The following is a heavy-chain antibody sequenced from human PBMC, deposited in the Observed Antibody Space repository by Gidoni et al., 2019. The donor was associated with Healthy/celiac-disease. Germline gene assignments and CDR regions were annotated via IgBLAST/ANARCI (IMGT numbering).Heavy chain of an antibody. Sequence: QVQLVQSGAEVKKPGSSVKVSCKASGGTFSSYAISWVRQAPGQGLEWMGGIIPIFGTANYAQKFQGRVTITADESTSTAYMELSSLRSEDTAVYYCARNLYSGDYSKHDYYGMDVWGQGTTVTVSS. CDR3: ARNLYSGDYSKHDYYGMDV. J-gene: IGHJ6*02. V-gene: IGHV1-69*01. D-gene: IGHD4-17*01. CDR2: IIPIFGTA. CDR1: GGTFSSYA.